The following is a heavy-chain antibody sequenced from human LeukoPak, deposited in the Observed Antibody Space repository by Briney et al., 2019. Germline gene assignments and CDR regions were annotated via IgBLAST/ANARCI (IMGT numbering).Heavy chain of an antibody. CDR1: GFTFSSYD. Sequence: GGSLRLSCAASGFTFSSYDMRWVRQAPGKGLEWVSAISSSGGSTYSADSVKGRFTISRDNSKNTLYLHMNSLRAEDTAVYYCAKDHSSGTYFDYWGQGTLVTVSS. V-gene: IGHV3-23*01. CDR3: AKDHSSGTYFDY. J-gene: IGHJ4*02. CDR2: ISSSGGST. D-gene: IGHD1-26*01.